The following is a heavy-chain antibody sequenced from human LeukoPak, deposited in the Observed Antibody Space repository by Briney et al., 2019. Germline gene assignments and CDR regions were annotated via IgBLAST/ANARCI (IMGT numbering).Heavy chain of an antibody. CDR3: AGYGGYSF. J-gene: IGHJ4*02. CDR2: ISGSGST. Sequence: GGSLGLSCAASGFVVSGNHMTWVRQAPGKGLEWVSVISGSGSTFYADSVKGRLTISRDISKNTVYLQMNNLRAEDTAVYYCAGYGGYSFWGQGTLVTVSS. D-gene: IGHD4-23*01. V-gene: IGHV3-66*01. CDR1: GFVVSGNH.